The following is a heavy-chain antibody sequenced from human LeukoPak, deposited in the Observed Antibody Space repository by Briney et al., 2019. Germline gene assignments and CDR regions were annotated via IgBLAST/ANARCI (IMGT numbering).Heavy chain of an antibody. CDR1: GGSFSGYY. V-gene: IGHV4-34*01. CDR2: INHGGST. Sequence: SETLSLTCAVYGGSFSGYYWSWIRQPPGKGLEWIGEINHGGSTNYNPSLKSRVTISVDTSKNQFSLKLSSVTAADTAVYYCARGRKGIYYGSGSQNYGMDVWGKGTTVTVSS. CDR3: ARGRKGIYYGSGSQNYGMDV. D-gene: IGHD3-10*01. J-gene: IGHJ6*04.